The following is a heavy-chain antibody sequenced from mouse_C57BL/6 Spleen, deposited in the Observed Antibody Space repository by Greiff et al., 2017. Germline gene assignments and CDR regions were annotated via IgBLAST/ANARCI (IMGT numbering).Heavy chain of an antibody. Sequence: EVKLEESGTVLARPGASVKMSCKTSGYTFTSYWMHWVKQRPGQGLEWIGAIYPGNSDTSYNQKFKGKAKLTSVTSASTAYMELSRLTNADSAVYYCTRSHDYPWFAYWGQGTLVTVSA. CDR3: TRSHDYPWFAY. J-gene: IGHJ3*01. D-gene: IGHD2-4*01. CDR2: IYPGNSDT. CDR1: GYTFTSYW. V-gene: IGHV1-5*01.